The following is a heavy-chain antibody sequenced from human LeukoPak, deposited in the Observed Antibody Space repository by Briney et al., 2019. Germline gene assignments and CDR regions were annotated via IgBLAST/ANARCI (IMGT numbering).Heavy chain of an antibody. V-gene: IGHV3-11*01. Sequence: GGSLRLSCAASEFTFSDYYMSWIRQAPGKGLEWVSYISSSGSTIYYADSVKGRFTISRDNSKNTLYLHMNSLRADDTAVYYCAKVDIPMGRLINSWGQGTLVSVSS. CDR3: AKVDIPMGRLINS. CDR2: ISSSGSTI. D-gene: IGHD5-18*01. CDR1: EFTFSDYY. J-gene: IGHJ4*02.